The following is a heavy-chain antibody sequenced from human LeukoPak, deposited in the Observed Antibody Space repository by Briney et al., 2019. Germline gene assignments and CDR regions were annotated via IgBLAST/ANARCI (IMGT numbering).Heavy chain of an antibody. J-gene: IGHJ5*02. V-gene: IGHV3-7*01. CDR2: IKQDGSEK. Sequence: AGGSLRLSCAASGFTFSSYSMNWVRQAPGKGLEWVANIKQDGSEKYYVDSVKGRFTISRDNAKNSLYLQMNSLRAEDTAVYYCAREIRVGATGGWFDPWGQGTLVTVSS. CDR3: AREIRVGATGGWFDP. CDR1: GFTFSSYS. D-gene: IGHD3-10*01.